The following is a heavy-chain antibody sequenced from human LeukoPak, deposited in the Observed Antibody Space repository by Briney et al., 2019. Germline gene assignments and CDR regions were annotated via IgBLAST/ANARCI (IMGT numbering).Heavy chain of an antibody. Sequence: GASVKVSCKAPGYTFTGYYMHWVRQAPGQGLEWMGWINPNSGGTSYAQKFQGRVTMTRDTSISTAYMELSRLRSDDTAVYYCARDLRGLYFDYWGQGTLVTVSS. V-gene: IGHV1-2*02. CDR3: ARDLRGLYFDY. CDR1: GYTFTGYY. D-gene: IGHD3-10*01. CDR2: INPNSGGT. J-gene: IGHJ4*02.